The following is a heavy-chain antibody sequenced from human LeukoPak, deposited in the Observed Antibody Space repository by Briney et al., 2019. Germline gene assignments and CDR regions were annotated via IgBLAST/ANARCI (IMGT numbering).Heavy chain of an antibody. V-gene: IGHV4-59*08. CDR3: ARRSRYGNFEY. Sequence: PSETLSLTCTVSGDSISGYYWSWIRQPPGKGLEWIGYIYDDGITDYNPSLKSRVTMSVDTSKKQFSLRLSSVTAADTAVYYCARRSRYGNFEYWGQGSLVTVSS. CDR1: GDSISGYY. CDR2: IYDDGIT. D-gene: IGHD1-14*01. J-gene: IGHJ4*02.